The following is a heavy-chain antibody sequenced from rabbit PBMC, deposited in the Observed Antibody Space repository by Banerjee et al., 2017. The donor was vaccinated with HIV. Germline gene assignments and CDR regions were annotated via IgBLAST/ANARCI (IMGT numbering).Heavy chain of an antibody. D-gene: IGHD2-1*01. CDR3: ARGGGTAGDGYYL. CDR1: GFSFSSNYY. J-gene: IGHJ4*01. V-gene: IGHV1S45*01. Sequence: QEQLEESGGDLVKPGASLTLTCTASGFSFSSNYYMFWVRQAPGKGLEWIGCIYTGTGSTWYASWAKGRFTISKASTTTVTLQMTSLTAADTATYFCARGGGTAGDGYYLWGPGTLVTVS. CDR2: IYTGTGST.